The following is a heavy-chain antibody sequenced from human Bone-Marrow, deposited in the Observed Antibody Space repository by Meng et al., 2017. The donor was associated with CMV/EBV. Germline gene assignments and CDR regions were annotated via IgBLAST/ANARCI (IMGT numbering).Heavy chain of an antibody. CDR2: IRYDGSNK. Sequence: GESLKISCAASGFTFSSYGMHWVRQAPGKGLEWVAFIRYDGSNKYYADSVKGRFTISRDNAKNSLYLQMNSLRAEDTAVYYCAGPLPSGSFWFDPWGQGILVTVSS. CDR3: AGPLPSGSFWFDP. J-gene: IGHJ5*02. CDR1: GFTFSSYG. D-gene: IGHD1-26*01. V-gene: IGHV3-30*02.